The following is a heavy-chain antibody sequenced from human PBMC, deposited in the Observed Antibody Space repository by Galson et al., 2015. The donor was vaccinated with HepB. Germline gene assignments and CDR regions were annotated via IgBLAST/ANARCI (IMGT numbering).Heavy chain of an antibody. Sequence: SLRLSCAASGFTFSSYWMSWVRQAPGKGLEWVANIKQDGSEKYYVDSVKGRFTISRDNAKNSLYLQMNSLRAEDTAVYYCARDLWQYYDILDPHDYWGQGTLVTVSS. D-gene: IGHD3-9*01. CDR2: IKQDGSEK. V-gene: IGHV3-7*03. J-gene: IGHJ4*02. CDR3: ARDLWQYYDILDPHDY. CDR1: GFTFSSYW.